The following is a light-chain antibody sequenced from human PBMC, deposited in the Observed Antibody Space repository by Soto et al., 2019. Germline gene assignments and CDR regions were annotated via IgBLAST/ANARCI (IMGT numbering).Light chain of an antibody. J-gene: IGLJ3*02. CDR1: SSDVGGYNY. CDR3: SSFTGSTTWV. Sequence: QSALTQPASVSGSPGQSITMFCTGTSSDVGGYNYVSWYQQHPGKAPKLIIYEVSNRPSGISKRFSGSKSANTASLTISGLQAEDEAEYSCSSFTGSTTWVFGGGTKVTVL. CDR2: EVS. V-gene: IGLV2-14*01.